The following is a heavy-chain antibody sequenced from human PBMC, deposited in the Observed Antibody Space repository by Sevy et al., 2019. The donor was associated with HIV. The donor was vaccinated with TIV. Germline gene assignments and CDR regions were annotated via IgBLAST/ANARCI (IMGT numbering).Heavy chain of an antibody. CDR2: ISTYDGNT. J-gene: IGHJ6*04. CDR1: XXIFXXXX. V-gene: IGHV1-18*01. CDR3: ARDSMPLVQGXLXXPXXXXXXX. Sequence: ASVKVSCXASXXIFXXXXXTWVRQAPGQGLEXMGWISTYDGNTHYAQKFQGRVTMTTDTSSTTAYMELRSLRSDDTAXXXCARDSMPLVQGXLXXPXXXXXXXWGXXTAVTVSS. D-gene: IGHD3-10*01.